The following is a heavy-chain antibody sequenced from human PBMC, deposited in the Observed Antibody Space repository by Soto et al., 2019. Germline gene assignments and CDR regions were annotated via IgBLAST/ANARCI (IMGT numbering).Heavy chain of an antibody. J-gene: IGHJ4*02. Sequence: AASVKVSCKVSGYTLTELSMHWVRQAPGKGLEWMGGFDPEDGETIYAQKFQGRVTMTEDTSTDTAYMELSSLRSEDTAVYYCATALVEMASYYFDYWGQGTLVTVSS. CDR1: GYTLTELS. V-gene: IGHV1-24*01. D-gene: IGHD2-15*01. CDR2: FDPEDGET. CDR3: ATALVEMASYYFDY.